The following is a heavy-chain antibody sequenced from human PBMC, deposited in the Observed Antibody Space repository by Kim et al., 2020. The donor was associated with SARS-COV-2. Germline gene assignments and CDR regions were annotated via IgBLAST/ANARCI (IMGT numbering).Heavy chain of an antibody. Sequence: VKGGFTISRDNAKNTLYLQMNSLRAEDTAVYYCARAGYSGYVVPNNWFDPWGQGTLVTVSS. J-gene: IGHJ5*02. D-gene: IGHD5-12*01. CDR3: ARAGYSGYVVPNNWFDP. V-gene: IGHV3-74*01.